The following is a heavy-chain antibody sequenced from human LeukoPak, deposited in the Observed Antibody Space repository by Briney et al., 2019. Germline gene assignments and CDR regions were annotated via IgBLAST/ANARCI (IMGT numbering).Heavy chain of an antibody. J-gene: IGHJ6*03. D-gene: IGHD3-10*01. CDR2: INSDGSTT. Sequence: GGSLRLSCAASGFSFSCYWMHWVRQAPGKGLVWVSRINSDGSTTNYADSVKGRFTISRDNAKNTLYLQMNSPRAEDTAVYHCARAGYGSGIYMDVWGKGTAVTISS. CDR1: GFSFSCYW. V-gene: IGHV3-74*01. CDR3: ARAGYGSGIYMDV.